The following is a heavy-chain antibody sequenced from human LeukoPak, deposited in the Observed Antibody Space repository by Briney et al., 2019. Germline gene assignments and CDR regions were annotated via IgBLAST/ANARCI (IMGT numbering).Heavy chain of an antibody. J-gene: IGHJ4*02. CDR1: GFTFSGFW. D-gene: IGHD5-18*01. Sequence: GGSLRLSCAASGFTFSGFWMHWVRQAPGKGLVWVSCISFDGSDATYADSVKGRFTISRDNAKNSLYLQMNSLRAEDTAVYYCAREGYSYGYKHFDYWGQGTLVTVSS. CDR3: AREGYSYGYKHFDY. V-gene: IGHV3-74*01. CDR2: ISFDGSDA.